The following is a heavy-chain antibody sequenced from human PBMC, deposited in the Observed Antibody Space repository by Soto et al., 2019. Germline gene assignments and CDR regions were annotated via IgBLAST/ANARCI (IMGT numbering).Heavy chain of an antibody. V-gene: IGHV1-18*01. Sequence: ASVKVSCKASGYTFTSYGISWVRQAPGQGLEWMGWISAYNGNTNYAQKLQGRVTMTTDTSTSTAYMELRSLRSDDTAVYYCARGPLYCGSTSCYLTDYWGQGTLVTVSS. CDR3: ARGPLYCGSTSCYLTDY. D-gene: IGHD2-2*01. CDR1: GYTFTSYG. J-gene: IGHJ4*02. CDR2: ISAYNGNT.